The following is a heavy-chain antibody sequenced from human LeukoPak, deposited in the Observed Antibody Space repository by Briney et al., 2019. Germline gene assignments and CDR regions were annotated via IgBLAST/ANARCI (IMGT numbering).Heavy chain of an antibody. D-gene: IGHD3-16*01. J-gene: IGHJ3*02. CDR1: GGSISSGSYS. Sequence: SETLSLTCAVSGGSISSGSYSWGWIRQPPGKGLEWIGYFFYTGNTYYNASLKSRVTISVDTSKNQFSLKVSSVTAADTAVYYCNRGAGSTTSNDYVDIWGQGTMVTVSS. CDR3: NRGAGSTTSNDYVDI. V-gene: IGHV4-30-4*07. CDR2: FFYTGNT.